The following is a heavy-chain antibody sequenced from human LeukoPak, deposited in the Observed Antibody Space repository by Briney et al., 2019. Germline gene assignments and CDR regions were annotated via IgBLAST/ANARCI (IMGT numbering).Heavy chain of an antibody. CDR3: AKPPYPGGGWYFDY. CDR1: GFTFSSFA. Sequence: GGSLRLSCSASGFTFSSFAMSWVRQSPGQGLEWVSAIRATDGTTYYADSVKGRFTISRDNSKNTLYLQMNSLRAEDTAVYYCAKPPYPGGGWYFDYWGQGTLVTVSS. CDR2: IRATDGTT. D-gene: IGHD2-15*01. V-gene: IGHV3-23*01. J-gene: IGHJ4*02.